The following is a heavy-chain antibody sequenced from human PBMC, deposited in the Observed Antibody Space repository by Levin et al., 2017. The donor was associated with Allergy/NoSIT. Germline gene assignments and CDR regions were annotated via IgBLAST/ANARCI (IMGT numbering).Heavy chain of an antibody. CDR3: ARRYYYDSSGYYNYWYFDL. D-gene: IGHD3-22*01. Sequence: GGSLRLSCAASGFTFSDYYMSWIRQAPGKGLEWVSYISSSGSTIYYADSVKGRFTISRDNAKNSLYLQMNSLRAEDTAVYYCARRYYYDSSGYYNYWYFDLWGRGTLVTVSS. CDR1: GFTFSDYY. CDR2: ISSSGSTI. V-gene: IGHV3-11*01. J-gene: IGHJ2*01.